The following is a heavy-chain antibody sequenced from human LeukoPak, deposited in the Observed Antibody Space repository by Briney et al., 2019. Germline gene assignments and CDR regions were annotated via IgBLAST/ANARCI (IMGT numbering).Heavy chain of an antibody. D-gene: IGHD2-21*02. CDR3: ARTLRWVVTATGGIQSWFDP. J-gene: IGHJ5*02. Sequence: SKTLSLTCTVSGYSISSGYYWGWIRQPPGKGLEWIGSIYESGSTYYNPSLKSRVTISVDTSKNQFSLKLSSVTAADTAVYYCARTLRWVVTATGGIQSWFDPWGQGTLVTVSS. CDR2: IYESGST. V-gene: IGHV4-38-2*02. CDR1: GYSISSGYY.